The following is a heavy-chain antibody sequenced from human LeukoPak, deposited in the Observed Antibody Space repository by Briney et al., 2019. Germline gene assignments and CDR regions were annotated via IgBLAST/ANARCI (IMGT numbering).Heavy chain of an antibody. J-gene: IGHJ4*02. Sequence: GGSLRLSCAASGFTFSSYAMSWVRQAPGKGLEWVSSISGSGGSTYYADSVKGRFTISRNNAKNSLYLQMNSLRVDDTAIYYCARDYLDSSGAHYDYWGQGTLVTVSS. CDR1: GFTFSSYA. V-gene: IGHV3-23*01. CDR3: ARDYLDSSGAHYDY. CDR2: ISGSGGST. D-gene: IGHD3-22*01.